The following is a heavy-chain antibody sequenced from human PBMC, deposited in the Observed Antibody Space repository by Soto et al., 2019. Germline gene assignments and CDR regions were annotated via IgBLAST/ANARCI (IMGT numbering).Heavy chain of an antibody. CDR1: GYTFTSYY. Sequence: ASVKVSCKASGYTFTSYYMHWVRQAPGQGLEWMGIINPSRGMTSYAKKFQGRFTMIVDTSTSTAYMELNSLRYEDTAVYYCARDKGYCSDTSCPDFDYWGQGTLVTVSS. CDR2: INPSRGMT. CDR3: ARDKGYCSDTSCPDFDY. V-gene: IGHV1-46*01. J-gene: IGHJ4*02. D-gene: IGHD2-15*01.